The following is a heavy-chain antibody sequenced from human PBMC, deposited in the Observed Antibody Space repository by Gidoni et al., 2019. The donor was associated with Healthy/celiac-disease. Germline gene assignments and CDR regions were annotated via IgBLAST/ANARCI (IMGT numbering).Heavy chain of an antibody. J-gene: IGHJ6*02. CDR1: GGSISSSNW. Sequence: QVQLQESGPGLVKPSGTLSLTCAVSGGSISSSNWWRWVRQPPGKGLKWIGEIYHSGSTNYNPSLKSRVTISVDKSKNHFSLKLSSVTAADTAVYYCARHGIYILTGYYYYGMDVWGQGTTVTVSS. CDR3: ARHGIYILTGYYYYGMDV. CDR2: IYHSGST. D-gene: IGHD3-9*01. V-gene: IGHV4-4*02.